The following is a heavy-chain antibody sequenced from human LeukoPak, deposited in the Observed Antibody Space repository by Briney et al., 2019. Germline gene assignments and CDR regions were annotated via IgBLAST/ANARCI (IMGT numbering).Heavy chain of an antibody. J-gene: IGHJ5*02. D-gene: IGHD3-22*01. CDR2: IKQDGSEK. V-gene: IGHV3-7*01. Sequence: PGGSLRLSCAASGFTFSSYWMSWVRQAPGKGLEWVANIKQDGSEKYYVDSVKGRFTISRDNAKNSLYLQMNSLRAGDTAVYYCARDYYDSSGYSRGAYNWFDPWGQGTLVTVSS. CDR3: ARDYYDSSGYSRGAYNWFDP. CDR1: GFTFSSYW.